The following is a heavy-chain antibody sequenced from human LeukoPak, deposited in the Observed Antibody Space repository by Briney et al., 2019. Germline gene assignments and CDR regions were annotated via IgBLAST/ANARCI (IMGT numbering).Heavy chain of an antibody. Sequence: ASVKVSCKASGYTFTGCFIHYVRQAPGQGLEWMGWIDPNSDNIRYSETFRDRVTMTRDTSTNTAYMELSWLRSDDTAVYYCARSAYNYGYVYFDHWGQGTLVIVSS. CDR3: ARSAYNYGYVYFDH. J-gene: IGHJ4*02. D-gene: IGHD5-18*01. V-gene: IGHV1-2*02. CDR2: IDPNSDNI. CDR1: GYTFTGCF.